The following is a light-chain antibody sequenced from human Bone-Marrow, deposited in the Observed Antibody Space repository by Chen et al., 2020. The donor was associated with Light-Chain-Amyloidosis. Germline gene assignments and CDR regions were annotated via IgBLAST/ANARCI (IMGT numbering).Light chain of an antibody. CDR1: QSLVYSDGNTY. V-gene: IGKV2-30*01. J-gene: IGKJ2*01. CDR3: MQGTHWRT. CDR2: KVS. Sequence: DVVMTQSPLSLPVTLGQPASISCRSGQSLVYSDGNTYLNWFQQRPGQSPRRLVYKVSNRDSGVPDRFSGSGSGTNFTLKISRVEAEVYYCMQGTHWRTFGQGTKLEIK.